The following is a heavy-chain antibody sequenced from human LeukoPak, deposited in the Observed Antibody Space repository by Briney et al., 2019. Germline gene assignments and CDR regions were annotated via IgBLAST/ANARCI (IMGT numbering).Heavy chain of an antibody. Sequence: PSETLSLTCAFYGGSFSGYYWSWIRQPPGKGLEWIGEINHSGSTNYNPSLKSRVTISVDTSKNQFSLKLSSVAAADTAVYYCARGRLHYYGSGSRFDYWGQGTLVTVSS. CDR2: INHSGST. D-gene: IGHD3-10*01. CDR1: GGSFSGYY. CDR3: ARGRLHYYGSGSRFDY. J-gene: IGHJ4*02. V-gene: IGHV4-34*01.